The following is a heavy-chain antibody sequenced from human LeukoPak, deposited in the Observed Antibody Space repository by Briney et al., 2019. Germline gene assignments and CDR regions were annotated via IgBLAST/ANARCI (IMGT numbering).Heavy chain of an antibody. J-gene: IGHJ4*02. V-gene: IGHV3-74*01. Sequence: PGGSLRLSCAASGFTFSSYWMHWVRQAPGKGLVWVSRINSDGSSTSYADSVKGRFTISRDNSKKTLYLQMNSLRAEDTAVYYCVRDTYSDSTGNNLGYWGQGTLVTVSS. CDR2: INSDGSST. CDR1: GFTFSSYW. D-gene: IGHD3-22*01. CDR3: VRDTYSDSTGNNLGY.